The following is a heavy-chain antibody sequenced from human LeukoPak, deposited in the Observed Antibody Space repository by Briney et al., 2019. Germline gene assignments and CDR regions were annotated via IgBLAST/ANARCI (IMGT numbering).Heavy chain of an antibody. CDR2: ISSSSSYI. J-gene: IGHJ4*02. CDR3: ARGEFYGDYGVDY. V-gene: IGHV3-21*01. CDR1: GFTFSSYS. Sequence: GGSLRLSCAASGFTFSSYSMNWVRQAPGKGLEWVSSISSSSSYIYYADSVKGRFTISRDNAKNSLYLQMNSLRAEDTAVYYCARGEFYGDYGVDYWGQGTLVTVSS. D-gene: IGHD4-17*01.